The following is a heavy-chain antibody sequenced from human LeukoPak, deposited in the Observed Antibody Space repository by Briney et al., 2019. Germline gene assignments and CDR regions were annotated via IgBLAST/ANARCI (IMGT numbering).Heavy chain of an antibody. CDR1: GFTFDDYA. CDR3: ARWGKHSYGKRTRYYGMDV. CDR2: INHSGST. D-gene: IGHD5-18*01. V-gene: IGHV4-34*01. J-gene: IGHJ6*04. Sequence: GSLRLSCAASGFTFDDYAMHWVRQAPGKGLEWIGEINHSGSTNYNPSLKSRVTISVDTSKNQFSLKLSSVTAADTAVYYCARWGKHSYGKRTRYYGMDVWGKGTTVTVSS.